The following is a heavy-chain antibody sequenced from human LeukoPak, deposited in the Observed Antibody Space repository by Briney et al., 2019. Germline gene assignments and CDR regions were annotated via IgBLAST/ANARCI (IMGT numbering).Heavy chain of an antibody. CDR2: INTNTGNP. J-gene: IGHJ4*02. Sequence: ASVKVSCKASGNTFATYAMNWVRQAPGQGLEWMGWINTNTGNPTYAQGFTGRFVFSLDTSVSTAYLQISGLKADDTAVYYCARDLYGDYSPTGVDYWGQGTLVTVSS. D-gene: IGHD4-17*01. CDR3: ARDLYGDYSPTGVDY. V-gene: IGHV7-4-1*02. CDR1: GNTFATYA.